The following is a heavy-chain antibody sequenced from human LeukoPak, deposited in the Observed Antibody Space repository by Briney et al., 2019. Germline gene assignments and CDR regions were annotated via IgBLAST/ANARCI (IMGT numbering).Heavy chain of an antibody. D-gene: IGHD6-19*01. J-gene: IGHJ4*02. Sequence: PGGSLRLSCAASGFTFSSYAMSWVRQAPGKGLEWVAVISYDGSNKYYADSVKGRFTISRDNSKNTLYLQMNSLRAEDTAVYYCARDRSGWYFDYWGQGTLVTVSS. CDR2: ISYDGSNK. CDR3: ARDRSGWYFDY. CDR1: GFTFSSYA. V-gene: IGHV3-30-3*01.